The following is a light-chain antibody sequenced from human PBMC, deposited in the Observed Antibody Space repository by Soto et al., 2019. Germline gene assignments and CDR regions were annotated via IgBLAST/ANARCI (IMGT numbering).Light chain of an antibody. V-gene: IGLV2-8*01. CDR1: SSDVGGYNY. J-gene: IGLJ2*01. CDR2: EVS. Sequence: QSVLTQPPSASGSPGQSVTISCTGTSSDVGGYNYVYWYQQHPGKAPKLMIYEVSKRPSGVPDRFSGSKSVNTASLTVSGLQAEDEADYYCLSYAGSNNVVFGGGTKLTVL. CDR3: LSYAGSNNVV.